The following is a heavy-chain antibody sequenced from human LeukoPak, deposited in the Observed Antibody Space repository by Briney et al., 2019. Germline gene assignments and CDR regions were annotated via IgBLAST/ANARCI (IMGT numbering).Heavy chain of an antibody. CDR2: ISSSSSYI. J-gene: IGHJ4*02. D-gene: IGHD6-19*01. Sequence: GGSLRLSCAASGFTFSSYSMDWVRQAPGKGLEWVSSISSSSSYIYYADSVKGRFTISRDNAKNSLYLQMNSLRAEDTAVYYCARVLAGTIDYWGQGTLVTVSS. V-gene: IGHV3-21*01. CDR3: ARVLAGTIDY. CDR1: GFTFSSYS.